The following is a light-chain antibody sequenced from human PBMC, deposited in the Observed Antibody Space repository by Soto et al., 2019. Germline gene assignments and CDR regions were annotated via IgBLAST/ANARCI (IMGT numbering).Light chain of an antibody. CDR2: ATS. V-gene: IGKV3-15*01. CDR3: QQYGDLPLT. Sequence: EIVLTQSPATLSVSPGERATLSCRASQSVGKNFAWYQQKPGQTPRLLIFATSTRATGVPTRFNGSGSGTEFTLTISSLQSEDFAVYYCQQYGDLPLTFGGGAKVEIE. J-gene: IGKJ4*01. CDR1: QSVGKN.